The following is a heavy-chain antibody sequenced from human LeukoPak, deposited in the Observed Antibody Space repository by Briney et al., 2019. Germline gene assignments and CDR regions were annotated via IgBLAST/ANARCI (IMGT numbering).Heavy chain of an antibody. CDR2: INADSSTI. CDR1: GFTFSTYN. D-gene: IGHD6-13*01. J-gene: IGHJ4*02. Sequence: TGGSLRLSCAASGFTFSTYNMNWVRQAPGKGLEWISYINADSSTIQYADSVRGRFTTSRDNAKNSLYLQMNSLRAEDTAVYYCARRFSAAAEYWGQGTLVTVSS. V-gene: IGHV3-48*01. CDR3: ARRFSAAAEY.